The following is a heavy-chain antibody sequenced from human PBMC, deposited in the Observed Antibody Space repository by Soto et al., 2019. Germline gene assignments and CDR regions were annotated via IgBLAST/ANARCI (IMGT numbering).Heavy chain of an antibody. CDR2: VYYTGST. J-gene: IGHJ4*02. V-gene: IGHV4-30-4*01. D-gene: IGHD6-19*01. CDR3: ATESSGSSPLHFDF. Sequence: SETLSLTCSVSGGSVSSGVHYWSWIRQPPGKGLEWIGYVYYTGSTYYNPSLESRVTISLDTSKNQFSLKMKSVTASDAAVYYCATESSGSSPLHFDFWGQGALVTVSS. CDR1: GGSVSSGVHY.